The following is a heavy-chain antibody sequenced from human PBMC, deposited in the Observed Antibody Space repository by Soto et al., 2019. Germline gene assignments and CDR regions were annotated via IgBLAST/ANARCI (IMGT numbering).Heavy chain of an antibody. CDR2: INPNSGDT. J-gene: IGHJ4*02. Sequence: GASVKVSCKASGYTFTDYYIHWVRQAPGQGLEWMGLINPNSGDTPHAQKFQGRVTVTRDTSLSTAYMELSSLRSEDTAVYYCARDEAVDPYDYWGQGTLVTGSS. CDR1: GYTFTDYY. CDR3: ARDEAVDPYDY. D-gene: IGHD6-19*01. V-gene: IGHV1-2*02.